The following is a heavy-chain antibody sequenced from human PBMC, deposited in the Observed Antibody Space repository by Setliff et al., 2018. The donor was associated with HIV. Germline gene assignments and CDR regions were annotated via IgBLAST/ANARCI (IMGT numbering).Heavy chain of an antibody. CDR2: VNTDGSIK. V-gene: IGHV3-74*01. J-gene: IGHJ4*02. CDR3: AKNVVPTAITYLDC. D-gene: IGHD2-21*02. CDR1: GFTFDRYW. Sequence: LRLSCAASGFTFDRYWMHWVRQAPGEGLVWVSRVNTDGSIKTYADSVKGRFTISRDNSKNTLYLQMNSLSAEDTAIYYCAKNVVPTAITYLDCWGQGTLVTVSS.